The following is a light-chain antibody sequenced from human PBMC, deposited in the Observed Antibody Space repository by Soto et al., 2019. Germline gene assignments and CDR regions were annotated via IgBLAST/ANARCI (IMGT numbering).Light chain of an antibody. V-gene: IGKV3-20*01. Sequence: VLTQSPGSLSLSPGERATLSCRASKRVDSSFFAWYQQKPGQAPRLLIYGASKRATGTPDRFSGSGSGTYFTITITRREPEDFAVYYCKQYVSSVTFGPGTKVEIK. CDR1: KRVDSSF. CDR3: KQYVSSVT. CDR2: GAS. J-gene: IGKJ1*01.